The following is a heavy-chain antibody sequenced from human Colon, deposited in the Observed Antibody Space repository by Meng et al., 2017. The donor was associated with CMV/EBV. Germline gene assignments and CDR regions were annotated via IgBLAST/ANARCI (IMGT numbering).Heavy chain of an antibody. CDR3: ATRDFWSGYPNY. D-gene: IGHD3-3*01. CDR2: SNHSGST. V-gene: IGHV4-34*01. J-gene: IGHJ4*02. CDR1: GGSFRGYY. Sequence: SQTPSLTGAVYGGSFRGYYWSWIRQPPGKGLEWSGESNHSGSTNYNPSLKSRVTISVDTSKNQFSLKLSSVTAADTAVYYCATRDFWSGYPNYWGQGTLVTVSS.